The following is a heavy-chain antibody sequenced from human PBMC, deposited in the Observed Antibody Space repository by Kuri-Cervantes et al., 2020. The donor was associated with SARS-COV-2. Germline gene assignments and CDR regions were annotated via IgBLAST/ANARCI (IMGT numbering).Heavy chain of an antibody. CDR2: ISGSGGST. CDR3: ARVESPLNWGTYFDY. D-gene: IGHD7-27*01. Sequence: GGSLRLSCAASGFTFSSYAMSWVRQAPGKGLEWVSAISGSGGSTYYADSVKGRFTISRDNSKNTLYLQMNSLRAEDTALYHCARVESPLNWGTYFDYWGQGTLVTASS. CDR1: GFTFSSYA. J-gene: IGHJ4*02. V-gene: IGHV3-23*01.